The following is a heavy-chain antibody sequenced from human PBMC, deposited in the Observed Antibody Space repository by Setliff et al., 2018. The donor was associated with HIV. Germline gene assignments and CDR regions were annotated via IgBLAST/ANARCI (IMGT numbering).Heavy chain of an antibody. CDR2: IYYSGST. CDR1: GGSISSGGYY. Sequence: PSETLSLTCTVSGGSISSGGYYWSWIRQHPGKGLEWIGYIYYSGSTYYDPSLKSRVTISVDTSKNQFSLSLTSVTAADTAVYYCARVRLTMIMMVDYFDQWGQGTLVTVSS. V-gene: IGHV4-31*03. CDR3: ARVRLTMIMMVDYFDQ. J-gene: IGHJ4*02. D-gene: IGHD3-22*01.